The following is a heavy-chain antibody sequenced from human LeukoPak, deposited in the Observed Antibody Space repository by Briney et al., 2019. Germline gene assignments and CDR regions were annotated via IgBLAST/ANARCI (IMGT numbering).Heavy chain of an antibody. CDR1: GFTFSTYG. CDR3: ARDHAGSGRAFDY. Sequence: GRSLRLSCAASGFTFSTYGIHWVRQAPGKGREWVRLLSSGGTNKHYAHSLKGRFIISRDNSMNKLYLQMNSLGVEDTAVYYCARDHAGSGRAFDYWGQGTLVTVCS. D-gene: IGHD2-15*01. J-gene: IGHJ4*02. V-gene: IGHV3-30*03. CDR2: LSSGGTNK.